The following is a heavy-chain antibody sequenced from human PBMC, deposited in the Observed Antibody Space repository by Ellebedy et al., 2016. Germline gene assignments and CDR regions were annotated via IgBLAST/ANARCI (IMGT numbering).Heavy chain of an antibody. Sequence: ASVKVSCXASGYTFTNYGISWVRQAPGQGLEWMGWISAHNGDTKYAQKFQGRVTMTSDTSTSTVYMDLSSLRSEDTAVYYCARDGVSGGITIFGGGDPAAPAGDWGQGTLVTVSS. CDR1: GYTFTNYG. CDR3: ARDGVSGGITIFGGGDPAAPAGD. J-gene: IGHJ4*02. D-gene: IGHD3-3*01. CDR2: ISAHNGDT. V-gene: IGHV1-18*01.